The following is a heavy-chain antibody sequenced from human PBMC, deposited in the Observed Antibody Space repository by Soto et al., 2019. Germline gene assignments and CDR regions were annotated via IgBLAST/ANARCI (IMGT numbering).Heavy chain of an antibody. CDR3: AHRLTLNSDWNYGRFDY. D-gene: IGHD1-7*01. J-gene: IGHJ4*02. Sequence: SGPTLVNPTQTLTLTCTFSGFSLSTSGVGVGWIRQPPGKALEWLALIYWDDDNRFNPSLKSRLTVAKDSSKNLVVLIMTNMDPVDTGTYYCAHRLTLNSDWNYGRFDYWGQGAQVTVSS. CDR1: GFSLSTSGVG. V-gene: IGHV2-5*02. CDR2: IYWDDDN.